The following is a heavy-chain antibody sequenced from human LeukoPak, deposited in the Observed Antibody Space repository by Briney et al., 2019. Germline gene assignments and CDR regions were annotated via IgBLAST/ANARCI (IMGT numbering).Heavy chain of an antibody. CDR1: GGSFSGYY. Sequence: SETLSLTCAVYGGSFSGYYWSWIRQPAGKGLEWIGRIYTHGTTSYNPALKSRVTISIDTSKNQFSLKLSPVTAADTAVYYCATAPLGKYFFDYWGQGTLVPVSS. V-gene: IGHV4-59*10. CDR2: IYTHGTT. CDR3: ATAPLGKYFFDY. J-gene: IGHJ4*02.